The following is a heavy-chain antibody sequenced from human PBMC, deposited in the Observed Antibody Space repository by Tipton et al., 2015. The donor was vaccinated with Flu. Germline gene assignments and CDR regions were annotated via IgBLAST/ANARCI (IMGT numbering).Heavy chain of an antibody. CDR1: GYSISSGFY. D-gene: IGHD5-24*01. Sequence: TLSLTCTVSGYSISSGFYWGWIRQPPGKGLEWIGNIYRSGSIFYNPSLKSRVTIPVDTSKNQFSLKLSSVTAADTAVYYCARGDGYNFDYWGQGTLVTVSS. CDR3: ARGDGYNFDY. V-gene: IGHV4-38-2*02. J-gene: IGHJ4*02. CDR2: IYRSGSI.